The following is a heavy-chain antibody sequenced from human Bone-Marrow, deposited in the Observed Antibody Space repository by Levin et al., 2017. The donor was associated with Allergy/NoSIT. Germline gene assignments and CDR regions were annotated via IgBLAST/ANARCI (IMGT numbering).Heavy chain of an antibody. J-gene: IGHJ6*02. CDR3: ARLGIVGATPRGYYYYGMDV. V-gene: IGHV4-34*01. Sequence: SQTLSLTCAVYGGSFSGYYWSWIRQPPGKGLEWIGEINHSGSTNYNPSLKSRVTISVDTSKNQFSLKLSSVTAADTAVYYCARLGIVGATPRGYYYYGMDVWGQGTTVTVSS. D-gene: IGHD1-26*01. CDR2: INHSGST. CDR1: GGSFSGYY.